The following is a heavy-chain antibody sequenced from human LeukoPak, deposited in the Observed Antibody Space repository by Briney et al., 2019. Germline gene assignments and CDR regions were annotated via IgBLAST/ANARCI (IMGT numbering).Heavy chain of an antibody. D-gene: IGHD3-10*01. CDR1: GYTFSDYA. CDR2: IDAGNGDT. J-gene: IGHJ6*02. V-gene: IGHV1-3*01. CDR3: ARGESGSLLWFGEFPYYYYGMDV. Sequence: ASVKVSCKASGYTFSDYAMHWVRQAPGQRFEWMGWIDAGNGDTRYSQKFQGRVTITRDTSASTAYIELRSLRSEDTAMYYCARGESGSLLWFGEFPYYYYGMDVWGQGTTVTVSS.